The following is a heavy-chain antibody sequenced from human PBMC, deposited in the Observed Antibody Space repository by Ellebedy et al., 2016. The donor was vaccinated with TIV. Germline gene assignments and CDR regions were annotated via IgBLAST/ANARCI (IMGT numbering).Heavy chain of an antibody. CDR3: TGDPNGIADFDF. D-gene: IGHD1-14*01. CDR2: IDSSVSI. J-gene: IGHJ4*02. V-gene: IGHV3-69-1*01. Sequence: PGGSLRLSCEGSGFTVSSNYMSWVRQAPGKGLEWVSFIDSSVSIYAASVKGRFTISRDNAKSSLYLQMNSLRDDDTAVYYCTGDPNGIADFDFWGQGTLVTVSS. CDR1: GFTVSSNY.